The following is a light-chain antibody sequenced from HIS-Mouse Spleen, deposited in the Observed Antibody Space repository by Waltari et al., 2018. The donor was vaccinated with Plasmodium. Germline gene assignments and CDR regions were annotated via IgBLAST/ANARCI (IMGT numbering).Light chain of an antibody. V-gene: IGLV2-8*01. CDR3: SSYAGSNNLV. Sequence: QSALTQPPSASGSPGQSVTISCTGTSSDVGGYNYVSWYQHPPGKAPKLMIYEVSKRPAGVPDRFSGSKSGNTASLTVSGLQAEDEADYYCSSYAGSNNLVFGGGTKLTVL. J-gene: IGLJ2*01. CDR2: EVS. CDR1: SSDVGGYNY.